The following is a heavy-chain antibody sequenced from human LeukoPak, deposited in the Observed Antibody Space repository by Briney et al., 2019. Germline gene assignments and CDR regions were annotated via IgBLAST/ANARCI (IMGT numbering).Heavy chain of an antibody. CDR1: GGSFSGYY. V-gene: IGHV4-34*01. CDR2: INHSGST. Sequence: SETLSLTCAVYGGSFSGYYWSWIRQPPGKGLEWIGEINHSGSTNYNPSLKSRVTISGDTSKNQFSLKLSSVTAADTAVYYCARIISLRRPLINYFDYWGQGTLVTVSS. D-gene: IGHD3-3*02. CDR3: ARIISLRRPLINYFDY. J-gene: IGHJ4*02.